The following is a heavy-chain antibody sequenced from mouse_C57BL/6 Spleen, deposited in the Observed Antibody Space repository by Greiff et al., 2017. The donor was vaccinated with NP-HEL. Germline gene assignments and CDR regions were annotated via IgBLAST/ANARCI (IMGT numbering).Heavy chain of an antibody. CDR3: ARYYYGSSYPWYFDV. Sequence: EVQLQQSGPELVKPGASVKISCKASGYTFTDYYMNWVKQSHGKSLEWIGDINPNNGGTSYNQKFKGKATLTVDKSSSTAYMELRSLTSEDSAVYYCARYYYGSSYPWYFDVWGTGTTVTVSS. CDR2: INPNNGGT. D-gene: IGHD1-1*01. V-gene: IGHV1-26*01. J-gene: IGHJ1*03. CDR1: GYTFTDYY.